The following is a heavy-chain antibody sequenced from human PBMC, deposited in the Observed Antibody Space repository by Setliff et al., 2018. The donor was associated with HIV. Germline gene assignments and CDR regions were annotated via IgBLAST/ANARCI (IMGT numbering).Heavy chain of an antibody. J-gene: IGHJ4*02. CDR3: ARDRRDDYYLTAYFDS. Sequence: SETLSLTCSVSGGPITTSTYYWGWIRQPPGKGLEWIGNIYQSGTTYYNSSLTSRVAMSVDTSKNQFSLKLNSVTAADTAVYYCARDRRDDYYLTAYFDSLGQGTVVTVSS. D-gene: IGHD1-26*01. CDR1: GGPITTSTYY. CDR2: IYQSGTT. V-gene: IGHV4-39*07.